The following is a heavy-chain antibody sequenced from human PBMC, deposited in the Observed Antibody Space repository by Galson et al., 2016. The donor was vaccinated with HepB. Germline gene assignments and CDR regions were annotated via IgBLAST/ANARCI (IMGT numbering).Heavy chain of an antibody. CDR3: ARDRGIAAGGWFDP. D-gene: IGHD6-13*01. J-gene: IGHJ5*02. CDR1: GFTFSNYY. V-gene: IGHV3-21*01. Sequence: SLRLSCAASGFTFSNYYMHWVRQAPGRGLEWVSSISSSSKYIYYADSMKGRFTISRDNANNSLFLQMEILRADDTAVYYCARDRGIAAGGWFDPWGQGTQVTVSS. CDR2: ISSSSKYI.